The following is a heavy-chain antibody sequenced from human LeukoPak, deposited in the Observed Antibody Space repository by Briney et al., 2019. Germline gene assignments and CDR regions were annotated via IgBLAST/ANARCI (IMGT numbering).Heavy chain of an antibody. CDR1: GFTVSSNY. CDR2: IYSGGST. CDR3: ARSTKVVGCYFDL. Sequence: GSLRLSCAASGFTVSSNYMSWVRPGPGKGVEWVSVIYSGGSTYYADSVKGRFTISRDNSKNTLYLQMNSLRAEDAPVYYCARSTKVVGCYFDLWGRGTLVTVSS. V-gene: IGHV3-53*01. D-gene: IGHD1-26*01. J-gene: IGHJ2*01.